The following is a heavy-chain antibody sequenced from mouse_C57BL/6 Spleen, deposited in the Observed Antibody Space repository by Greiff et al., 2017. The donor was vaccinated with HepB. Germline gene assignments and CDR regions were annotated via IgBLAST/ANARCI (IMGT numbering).Heavy chain of an antibody. CDR3: TREDYSNYGAMDY. V-gene: IGHV5-9-1*02. CDR1: GFTFSSYA. D-gene: IGHD2-5*01. Sequence: EVQLKESGEGLVKPGGSLKLSCAASGFTFSSYAMSWVRQTPEKRLEWVAYISSGGDYIYYADTVKGRFTISRDNARNTLYLQMSSLKSEDTAMYYCTREDYSNYGAMDYWGQGTSVTVSS. CDR2: ISSGGDYI. J-gene: IGHJ4*01.